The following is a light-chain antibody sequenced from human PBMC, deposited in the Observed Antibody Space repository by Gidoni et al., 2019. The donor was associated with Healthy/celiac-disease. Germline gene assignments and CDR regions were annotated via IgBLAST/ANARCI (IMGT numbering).Light chain of an antibody. V-gene: IGKV3-20*01. CDR3: QQYGSSPYT. CDR1: QSVSSSY. CDR2: GAS. Sequence: EIVLTKSQGTLSLSPGERATLSCRASQSVSSSYLAWYQQKPGQAPRLLIYGASSRATGIPDRFSGSGSGTDFTLTISRLEPEDFAVYYCQQYGSSPYTFGQGTKLEIK. J-gene: IGKJ2*01.